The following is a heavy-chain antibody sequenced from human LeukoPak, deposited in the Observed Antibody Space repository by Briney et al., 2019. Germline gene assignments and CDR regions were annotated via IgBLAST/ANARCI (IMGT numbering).Heavy chain of an antibody. Sequence: PGGSLRLSCAASGFVFSNCGMHWVRQTPGRGLEWVAFIRNHGGDRFYADSVKGRFTISRDNSKDTMYLQMNSLRGEDSAVYYCAQDVHWLGSDVWGKGTTVTVSS. D-gene: IGHD3-10*01. CDR2: IRNHGGDR. CDR1: GFVFSNCG. V-gene: IGHV3-30*02. CDR3: AQDVHWLGSDV. J-gene: IGHJ6*04.